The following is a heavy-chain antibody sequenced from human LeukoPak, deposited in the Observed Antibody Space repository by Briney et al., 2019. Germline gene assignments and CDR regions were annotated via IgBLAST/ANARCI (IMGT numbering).Heavy chain of an antibody. V-gene: IGHV1-2*02. D-gene: IGHD3-10*01. CDR3: ARISSGSYLGWFDP. J-gene: IGHJ5*02. CDR2: INPNSGTT. CDR1: GYTFSIYG. Sequence: ASVRVSYKASGYTFSIYGFSWVRQAPGQGLEWMGWINPNSGTTNYAQKFQGRVTMTRDTSISTAYMDLSRLTSDDTAVYYCARISSGSYLGWFDPWGQGTLVTVSS.